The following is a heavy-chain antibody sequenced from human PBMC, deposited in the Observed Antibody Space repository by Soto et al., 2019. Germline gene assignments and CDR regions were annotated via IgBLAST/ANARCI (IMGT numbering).Heavy chain of an antibody. V-gene: IGHV3-23*01. CDR1: GFTFSNYP. CDR3: AKVGSGWYYFDY. J-gene: IGHJ4*02. CDR2: MSGSGAST. Sequence: GGSLRLSCAASGFTFSNYPMSWVRQAPGKGLEWVSGMSGSGASTYYADSVKGRFTISRDNSKNTLYQQMNSLRGEDTAIYYCAKVGSGWYYFDYWGQGTLVTVSS. D-gene: IGHD6-19*01.